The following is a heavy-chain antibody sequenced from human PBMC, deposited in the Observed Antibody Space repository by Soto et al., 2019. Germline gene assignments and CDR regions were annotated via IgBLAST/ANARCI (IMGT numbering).Heavy chain of an antibody. V-gene: IGHV3-23*01. J-gene: IGHJ4*02. CDR3: VKSSRTMGDS. Sequence: EVQLLESGGGLVQPGGSLRLSCAASGLTFSSFAMSWVRQAPGKGLEWVSAIDTSGGGTYYADSVKGRFTISRDNSKNPLYLQMNSLRAEDTAVYYAVKSSRTMGDSWGQGTLFTVSS. CDR1: GLTFSSFA. CDR2: IDTSGGGT. D-gene: IGHD6-13*01.